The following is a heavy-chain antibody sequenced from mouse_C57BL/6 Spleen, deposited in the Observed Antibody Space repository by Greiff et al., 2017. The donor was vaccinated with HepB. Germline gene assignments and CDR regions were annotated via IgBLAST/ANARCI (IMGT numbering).Heavy chain of an antibody. CDR3: ARLRGYGSSYWFAY. V-gene: IGHV1-42*01. D-gene: IGHD1-1*01. J-gene: IGHJ3*01. CDR1: GYSFTGYY. CDR2: INPSTGGT. Sequence: VQLQQSGPELVKPGASVKISRKASGYSFTGYYMNWVKQSPEKSLEWIGEINPSTGGTTYNQKFKAKATLTVDKSSSTAYMQLKSLTSEDSAVYYCARLRGYGSSYWFAYWGQGTLVTVSA.